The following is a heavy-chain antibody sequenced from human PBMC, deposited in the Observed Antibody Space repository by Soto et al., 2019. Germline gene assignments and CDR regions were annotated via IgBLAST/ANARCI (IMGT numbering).Heavy chain of an antibody. CDR3: AREYYDFWSVTYSYYGLDV. CDR2: IFSSGST. Sequence: SETLSLTCTVSGGSISRYYWSWIRQAPWRCLEWIGNIFSSGSTNYNPSLKSLVAISVDTSKNQVSLKLNAVTTADTAVYYCAREYYDFWSVTYSYYGLDVWGQGTTVTVSS. J-gene: IGHJ6*02. CDR1: GGSISRYY. D-gene: IGHD3-3*01. V-gene: IGHV4-59*01.